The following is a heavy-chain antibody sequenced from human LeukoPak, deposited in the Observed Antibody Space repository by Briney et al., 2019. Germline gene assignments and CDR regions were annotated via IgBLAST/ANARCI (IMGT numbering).Heavy chain of an antibody. D-gene: IGHD2-15*01. J-gene: IGHJ4*02. V-gene: IGHV1-69*13. CDR3: ARDAPYCSGGSCHPCLACGI. Sequence: ASVKVSCKASGYTFTGYYMHWVRQAPGQGLERMGGIIPIFGTANYAQKFQGRVTITADESTSTAYMELSSLRSEDTAVYYCARDAPYCSGGSCHPCLACGIWGQGTLVTVSS. CDR2: IIPIFGTA. CDR1: GYTFTGYY.